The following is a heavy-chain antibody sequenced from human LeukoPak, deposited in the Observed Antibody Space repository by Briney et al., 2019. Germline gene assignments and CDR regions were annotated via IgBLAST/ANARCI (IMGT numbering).Heavy chain of an antibody. V-gene: IGHV1-2*02. D-gene: IGHD3-22*01. Sequence: ASVKVSCKASGYTFTDDYIHWVRQAPGQGLEWMGKINPNSGGTNYAQKFQGTVTMTRDTSISTAYMELSSLKSDDTAVYFCGRGPSSAYYYEFRYWGQGTLVTVSS. CDR3: GRGPSSAYYYEFRY. CDR1: GYTFTDDY. CDR2: INPNSGGT. J-gene: IGHJ4*02.